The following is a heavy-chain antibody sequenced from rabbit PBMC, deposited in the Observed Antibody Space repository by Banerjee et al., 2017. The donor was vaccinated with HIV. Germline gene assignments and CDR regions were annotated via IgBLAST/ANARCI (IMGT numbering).Heavy chain of an antibody. Sequence: QSLQESGGGLFQPGGSLTLTCKASEFSLSNKYVMCWVRQAPGKGLGWIACIYTANDNTFYSNWAKGRFTISKTSSTTVTLQMTSLTAADTATYFCARDRDTGSVFYFDLWGQGTLVTVS. J-gene: IGHJ6*01. CDR1: EFSLSNKYV. CDR3: ARDRDTGSVFYFDL. V-gene: IGHV1S40*01. D-gene: IGHD1-1*01. CDR2: IYTANDNT.